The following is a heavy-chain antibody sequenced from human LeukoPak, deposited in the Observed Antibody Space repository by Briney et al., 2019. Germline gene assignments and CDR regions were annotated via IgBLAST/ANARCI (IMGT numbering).Heavy chain of an antibody. D-gene: IGHD5-24*01. V-gene: IGHV1-2*02. CDR1: GYTFTGYY. Sequence: ASVKVSCKASGYTFTGYYMHWVRQAPGQGLEWMGWINPNSGGTNYAQKFQGRVTMTRDTSISTAYVELSRLRSDDTAVYYCARDPTVEMAFDIWSQGTMVTVSS. J-gene: IGHJ3*02. CDR3: ARDPTVEMAFDI. CDR2: INPNSGGT.